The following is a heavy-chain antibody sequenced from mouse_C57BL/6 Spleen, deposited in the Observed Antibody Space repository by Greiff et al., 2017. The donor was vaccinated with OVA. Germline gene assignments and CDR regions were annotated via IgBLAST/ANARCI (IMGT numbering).Heavy chain of an antibody. J-gene: IGHJ4*01. CDR1: GYTFTSYW. CDR3: ARRMVTHYYAMDY. CDR2: INPSNGGS. D-gene: IGHD2-2*01. Sequence: VQLQQPGTELVKPGASVKLSCKASGYTFTSYWMHWVKQRPGQGLEWIGNINPSNGGSNYNEKFKSKATLTVDKSSSTAYMQLSSLTSEDSAVYYCARRMVTHYYAMDYWGQGTSVTVSS. V-gene: IGHV1-53*01.